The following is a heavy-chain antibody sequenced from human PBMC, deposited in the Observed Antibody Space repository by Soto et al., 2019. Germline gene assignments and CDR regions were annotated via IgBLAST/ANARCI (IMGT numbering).Heavy chain of an antibody. D-gene: IGHD3-10*01. Sequence: QVQLQQWGAGLLKPSETLSLTCAVYGGSFSGYYWSWIRQPPGKGLEWIGEINHSGSTNYNPSLKRRVTISVDTSKNQFSLKLSSVTDEATAVYYCARGRNYGPFDYWGQGTLVTVSS. CDR1: GGSFSGYY. CDR2: INHSGST. CDR3: ARGRNYGPFDY. J-gene: IGHJ4*02. V-gene: IGHV4-34*01.